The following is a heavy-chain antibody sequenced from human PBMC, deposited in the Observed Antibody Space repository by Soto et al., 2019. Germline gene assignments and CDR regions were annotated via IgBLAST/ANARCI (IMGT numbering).Heavy chain of an antibody. CDR3: ARSSGVTIFGVVIVYPLGAFDI. Sequence: ASVKVSCKASGYTLTTYGITWVRQAPGQGLEWMGRITAYNGNIKLAPKFQGRVTMTTDTSTNTAHMELGGLRSDDTAIYYCARSSGVTIFGVVIVYPLGAFDIWGQGTMVTVSS. D-gene: IGHD3-3*01. J-gene: IGHJ3*02. CDR2: ITAYNGNI. V-gene: IGHV1-18*01. CDR1: GYTLTTYG.